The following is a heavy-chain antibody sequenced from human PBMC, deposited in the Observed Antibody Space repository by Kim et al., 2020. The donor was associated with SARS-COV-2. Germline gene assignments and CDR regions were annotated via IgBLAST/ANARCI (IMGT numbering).Heavy chain of an antibody. J-gene: IGHJ4*02. D-gene: IGHD3-10*01. Sequence: DNADPVKGRFTISRDNGANSLYLQMNNLRPEDTALYYCAKGGGSGTYSGDLWGQGTLVTVSS. V-gene: IGHV3-9*01. CDR3: AKGGGSGTYSGDL.